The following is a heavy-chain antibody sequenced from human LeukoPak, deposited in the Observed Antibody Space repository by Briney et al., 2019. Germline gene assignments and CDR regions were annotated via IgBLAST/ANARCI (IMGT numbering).Heavy chain of an antibody. V-gene: IGHV1-8*01. CDR1: GYTFTSYD. CDR2: MNPNSGNT. Sequence: ASVKVSCKASGYTFTSYDINWVRQATGQGLEWMGWMNPNSGNTGYAQKFQGRVTMTRNTSISTAYMELSSLRSEDTAVYYCARVPNYYGSGVRLKPDYWGQGTLVTVSS. D-gene: IGHD3-10*01. J-gene: IGHJ4*02. CDR3: ARVPNYYGSGVRLKPDY.